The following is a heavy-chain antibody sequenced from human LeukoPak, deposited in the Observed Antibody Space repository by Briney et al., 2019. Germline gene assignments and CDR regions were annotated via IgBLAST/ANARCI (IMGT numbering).Heavy chain of an antibody. CDR1: GGTFSNYA. J-gene: IGHJ5*02. CDR2: IIPIFGTA. CDR3: AEGITGTTSWFDP. D-gene: IGHD1-7*01. Sequence: ASVKVSCKASGGTFSNYAISWVRQAPGQGLEWMGGIIPIFGTANYAQKFQGRVTITADESTSTAYMELSSLRSEDTAVYYCAEGITGTTSWFDPWGQGTLVTVSS. V-gene: IGHV1-69*01.